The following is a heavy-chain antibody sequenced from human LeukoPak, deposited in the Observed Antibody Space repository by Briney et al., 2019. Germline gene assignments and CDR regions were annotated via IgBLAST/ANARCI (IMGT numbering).Heavy chain of an antibody. J-gene: IGHJ4*02. CDR2: ISGSGGST. CDR1: GFTFSSYA. D-gene: IGHD5-18*01. Sequence: GGSLRLSCAASGFTFSSYAMSWVRQAPGKGLEWVSAISGSGGSTYYADSVKGRFTISRDNSKNTLYMQMNSLRAEDTAVYYCAKALHPRGYSYGSYFAYWGQGTLVTVSS. V-gene: IGHV3-23*01. CDR3: AKALHPRGYSYGSYFAY.